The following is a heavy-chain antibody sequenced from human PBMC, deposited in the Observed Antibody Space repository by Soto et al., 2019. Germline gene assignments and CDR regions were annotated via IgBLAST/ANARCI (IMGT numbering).Heavy chain of an antibody. CDR1: GVTFSSET. Sequence: QVQLVQSGADVKKPGSSVKVSCQASGVTFSSETLGWVRQAPGQGLEWGGGIIPLFGTASYSQKFQGRVTITADDSTSTVYMQLSILRSDDTAVYFCATELGENPASPFDAWGQGTLVTVYS. CDR2: IIPLFGTA. D-gene: IGHD3-10*01. CDR3: ATELGENPASPFDA. V-gene: IGHV1-69*01. J-gene: IGHJ4*02.